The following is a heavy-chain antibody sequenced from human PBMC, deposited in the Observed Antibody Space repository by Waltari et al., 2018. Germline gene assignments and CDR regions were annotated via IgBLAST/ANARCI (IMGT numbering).Heavy chain of an antibody. CDR2: INYTGRT. CDR3: ARETADFWSGYYPRLDV. Sequence: QVQLQESGPGLVKPSETLSLTCTVSGGSISSYYWSWIRQPPGKGLEWVGYINYTGRTNDNPSLKSRVTISVDTSKNQFSLKLTSVTAADTAVYYCARETADFWSGYYPRLDVWGQGTTVTVSS. V-gene: IGHV4-59*01. J-gene: IGHJ3*01. CDR1: GGSISSYY. D-gene: IGHD3-3*01.